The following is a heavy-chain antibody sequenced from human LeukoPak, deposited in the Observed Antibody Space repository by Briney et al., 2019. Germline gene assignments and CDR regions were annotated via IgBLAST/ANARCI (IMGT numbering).Heavy chain of an antibody. CDR1: GFTFSSYG. CDR3: AKPARIAARPAWFDP. J-gene: IGHJ5*02. D-gene: IGHD6-6*01. V-gene: IGHV3-33*06. Sequence: PGRSLRLSCAASGFTFSSYGMHWVRQAPGKGLEWVAVIWYGGSNKYYADSVKGRFTISRDNSKNTLYLQMNSLRGEDTAVYYCAKPARIAARPAWFDPWGQGTLVTVSS. CDR2: IWYGGSNK.